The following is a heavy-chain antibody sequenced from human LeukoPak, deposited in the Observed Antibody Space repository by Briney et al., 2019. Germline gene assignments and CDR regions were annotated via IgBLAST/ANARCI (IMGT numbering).Heavy chain of an antibody. J-gene: IGHJ4*02. Sequence: SETLSLTCTVSGGSISSGSYYWSWIRQPAGKGLEWIGRIYTSGSTNYNPSLKSRVTISVDTSKNQFSLKLSSVTAADTAVYYCARGIPLDYWGQGTLVTVSS. V-gene: IGHV4-61*02. CDR1: GGSISSGSYY. CDR2: IYTSGST. CDR3: ARGIPLDY. D-gene: IGHD2-21*01.